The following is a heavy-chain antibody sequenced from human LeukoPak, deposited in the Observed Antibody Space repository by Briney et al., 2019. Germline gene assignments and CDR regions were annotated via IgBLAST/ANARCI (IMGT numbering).Heavy chain of an antibody. CDR2: VYHSADS. D-gene: IGHD3-22*01. CDR1: DGSISAYY. Sequence: PSETLSLTCTVSDGSISAYYWSWIRQTPRKGLEWIGYVYHSADSTYNPSLRSRVTMSMDTAENQFSLKMRSVSAADTAVYYCARVGSYDSSGYYFGHWGQGTLVTVSS. CDR3: ARVGSYDSSGYYFGH. J-gene: IGHJ4*02. V-gene: IGHV4-59*01.